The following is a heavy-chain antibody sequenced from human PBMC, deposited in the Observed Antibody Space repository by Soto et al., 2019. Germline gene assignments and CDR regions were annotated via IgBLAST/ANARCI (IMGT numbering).Heavy chain of an antibody. V-gene: IGHV3-11*01. CDR1: GFTFSDYY. J-gene: IGHJ6*02. Sequence: GGSLRLSCAASGFTFSDYYMSWIRQAPGKGLEWVSYISSSGSSIHYADSVKGRFTISRDNAKNSLSLQMNSLGAEDTAVYYCARPVAPYYYYYGMDVWGQGTTVTVSS. CDR2: ISSSGSSI. CDR3: ARPVAPYYYYYGMDV.